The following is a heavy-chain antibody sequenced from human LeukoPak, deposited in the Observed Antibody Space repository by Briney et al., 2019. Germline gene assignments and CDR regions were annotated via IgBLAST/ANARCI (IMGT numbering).Heavy chain of an antibody. CDR2: ISSSGGGT. Sequence: PGGSLRLACAASDFIFSNYAMSWVRQAPGKGLEWVSLISSSGGGTYYAESVKGRFTISRDNSKNTLYLQMNSLRAEDTAVYYCAREEHGGTFDYWGLGTLVSVSS. CDR3: AREEHGGTFDY. D-gene: IGHD3-16*01. J-gene: IGHJ4*02. CDR1: DFIFSNYA. V-gene: IGHV3-23*01.